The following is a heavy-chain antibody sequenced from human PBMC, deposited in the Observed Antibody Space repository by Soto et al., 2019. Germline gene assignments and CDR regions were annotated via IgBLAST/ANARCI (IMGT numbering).Heavy chain of an antibody. J-gene: IGHJ4*02. CDR1: GGSFSCYY. CDR2: INHSGST. Sequence: PSETLPLTCAVYGGSFSCYYWSWIRQPPGKGLEWIGEINHSGSTNYNPSLKSRVTISVDTSKNQFPLKLSSATAADTAVYYCARGRTTNYFDYWGQGTLVTVSS. V-gene: IGHV4-34*01. CDR3: ARGRTTNYFDY.